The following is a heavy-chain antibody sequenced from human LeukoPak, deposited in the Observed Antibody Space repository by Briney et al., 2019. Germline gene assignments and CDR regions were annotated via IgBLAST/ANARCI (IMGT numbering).Heavy chain of an antibody. V-gene: IGHV3-21*01. CDR3: ARVNYYDSSGYPFDY. Sequence: PGGSLRLSCAASGFTFSSYSMNWVRQAPGKGLEWVSPISSSSSYIYYADSVKGRFTISRDNAKNSLYLQMNGLRAEDTAVYYCARVNYYDSSGYPFDYWGQGTLVTVSS. J-gene: IGHJ4*02. CDR2: ISSSSSYI. D-gene: IGHD3-22*01. CDR1: GFTFSSYS.